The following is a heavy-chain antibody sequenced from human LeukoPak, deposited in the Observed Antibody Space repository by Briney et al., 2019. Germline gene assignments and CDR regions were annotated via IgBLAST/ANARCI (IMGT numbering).Heavy chain of an antibody. D-gene: IGHD6-13*01. CDR1: GGSISSYY. CDR2: IYTSGST. V-gene: IGHV4-4*07. J-gene: IGHJ4*02. Sequence: PSETLSLTCTVAGGSISSYYWSWIRQPAGKGLEWIGRIYTSGSTNYNPSLKSGVTMSVDTSKDQFSLKLSSVTAADTAVYYCARDHDSWRSDYWGQGTLVTVSS. CDR3: ARDHDSWRSDY.